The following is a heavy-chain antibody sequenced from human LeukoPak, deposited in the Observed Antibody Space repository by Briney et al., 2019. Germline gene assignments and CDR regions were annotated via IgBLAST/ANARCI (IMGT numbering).Heavy chain of an antibody. D-gene: IGHD3-16*01. CDR3: ARAGYYDYVWPFY. CDR2: INPNSGAT. CDR1: GYTFTGYY. V-gene: IGHV1-2*02. J-gene: IGHJ4*02. Sequence: ASVKVSCKASGYTFTGYYMHWVRQAPGRGLEWMGWINPNSGATKYAQKFQGRVTMTRDTSISTAYMEVSRLRFDDTAVYYCARAGYYDYVWPFYWGQGTLVTASS.